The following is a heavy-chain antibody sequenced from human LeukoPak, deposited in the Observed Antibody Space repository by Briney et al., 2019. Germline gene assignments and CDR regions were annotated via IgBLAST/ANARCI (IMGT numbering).Heavy chain of an antibody. CDR1: GFTFSSYA. D-gene: IGHD6-13*01. J-gene: IGHJ4*02. Sequence: GGSLRLSCAASGFTFSSYAMSWVRQAPGKGLEWVSVISNNGGSTYYADSVKGRFTISRDNSKNTLYLQMNSLRAEDTAVYYCAKDIAAADWFDYWGQGTLVTVSS. CDR2: ISNNGGST. CDR3: AKDIAAADWFDY. V-gene: IGHV3-23*01.